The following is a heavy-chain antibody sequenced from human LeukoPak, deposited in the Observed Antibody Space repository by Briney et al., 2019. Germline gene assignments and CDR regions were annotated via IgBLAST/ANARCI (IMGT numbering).Heavy chain of an antibody. D-gene: IGHD2-8*01. CDR2: IYSSGSI. J-gene: IGHJ6*03. CDR3: ARDEWNGYYYMDV. CDR1: GGSISSYY. V-gene: IGHV4-4*07. Sequence: PSETLSLTCTVSGGSISSYYWSWLRQPAGKGLEWIGRIYSSGSISYNPSLKSRLSMSLDTSKNQFSLKLTSVTAADTAVYYCARDEWNGYYYMDVWGKGTTVTVSS.